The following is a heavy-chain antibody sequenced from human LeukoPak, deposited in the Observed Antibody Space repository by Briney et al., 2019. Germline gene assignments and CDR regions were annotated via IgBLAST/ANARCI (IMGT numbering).Heavy chain of an antibody. CDR2: IIPIFGTA. Sequence: SVKVSCKASGGTFSSYAIRWVRQAPGQGLEWMGGIIPIFGTANYAQKFQGRVTITADESTSTAYMELSSLRSEDTAVYYCASGPYGSGSYLYYYYGMDVWGKGTTVTVSS. CDR3: ASGPYGSGSYLYYYYGMDV. D-gene: IGHD3-10*01. J-gene: IGHJ6*04. CDR1: GGTFSSYA. V-gene: IGHV1-69*01.